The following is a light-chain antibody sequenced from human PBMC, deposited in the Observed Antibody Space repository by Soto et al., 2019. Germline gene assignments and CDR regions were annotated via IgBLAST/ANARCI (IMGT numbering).Light chain of an antibody. CDR2: AVN. CDR3: CSYAGSYPYV. V-gene: IGLV2-11*01. CDR1: SSDVGGYNY. J-gene: IGLJ1*01. Sequence: QSVLTQPRSVSGSPGQSVTISCTGTSSDVGGYNYVSWYQQHPGKAPKLMIYAVNARPSGVPDRFSGSKSGNTASLTISGLQAEDEADYYCCSYAGSYPYVFGTGTKLTVL.